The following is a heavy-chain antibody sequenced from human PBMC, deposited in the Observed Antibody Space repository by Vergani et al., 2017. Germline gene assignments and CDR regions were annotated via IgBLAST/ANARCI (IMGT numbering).Heavy chain of an antibody. Sequence: EVNLVESGGGLVQPGGSLRLSCAASGFTFRNYIMHWVRQTPGRGLEYVSGISRDGGDTYHANSVRGRFTISRDNSKNTVYLQMGSPETEDTAVYYCARGGARGTTLSTTWFDSWGQGTLVTVSS. CDR3: ARGGARGTTLSTTWFDS. V-gene: IGHV3-64*01. D-gene: IGHD1-1*01. J-gene: IGHJ5*01. CDR2: ISRDGGDT. CDR1: GFTFRNYI.